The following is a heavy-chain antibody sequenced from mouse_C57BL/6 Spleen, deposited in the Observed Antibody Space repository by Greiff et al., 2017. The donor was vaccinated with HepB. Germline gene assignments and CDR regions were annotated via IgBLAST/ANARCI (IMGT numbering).Heavy chain of an antibody. Sequence: EVMLVESGGGLVQPKGSLKLSCAASGFTFNTYAMHWVRQAPGKGLEWVARLRSKSSNYATYYADSVKDRFTISRDDSQSMLYLQMNNLKTEDTAMYYCVRRGYGSSYWYFDVWGTGTTVTVSS. CDR2: LRSKSSNYAT. J-gene: IGHJ1*03. D-gene: IGHD1-1*01. CDR1: GFTFNTYA. CDR3: VRRGYGSSYWYFDV. V-gene: IGHV10-3*01.